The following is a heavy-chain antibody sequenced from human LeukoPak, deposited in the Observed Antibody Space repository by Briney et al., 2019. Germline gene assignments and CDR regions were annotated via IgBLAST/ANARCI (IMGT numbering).Heavy chain of an antibody. CDR3: ASQLLSYYYYGMDV. J-gene: IGHJ6*02. D-gene: IGHD2-2*01. CDR1: GHSFSKFD. V-gene: IGHV3-23*01. Sequence: GGSLKLSCAASGHSFSKFDMSWVRQAPGKGLEWVSRISASGGSTYYADSVKGRFTISRDNSKNTLYLQMYSLRAEDAAVYYCASQLLSYYYYGMDVWGQGTTVTVSS. CDR2: ISASGGST.